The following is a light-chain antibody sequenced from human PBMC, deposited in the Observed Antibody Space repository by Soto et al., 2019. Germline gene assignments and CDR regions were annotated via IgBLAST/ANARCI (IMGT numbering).Light chain of an antibody. J-gene: IGKJ4*01. V-gene: IGKV1-5*03. CDR3: QHYNTYPLT. CDR1: QSISSW. Sequence: DIQMTQSPSTLSASVGDRVTITCRASQSISSWLAWYQHKPGKAPNLLIYKASSLESGVPSRFSGSGSGTEVTLTISSLQPDDFATYYCQHYNTYPLTFGGGTKVEL. CDR2: KAS.